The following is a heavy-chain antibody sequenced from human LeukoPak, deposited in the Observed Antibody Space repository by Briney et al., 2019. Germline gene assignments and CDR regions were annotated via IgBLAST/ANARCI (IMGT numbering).Heavy chain of an antibody. Sequence: ASVKVSCKASGYTFTNYGISWVRQAPGQGLEWMGWISTYNGNTNYAQKLQGRVTMTTDTSTSTAYMDLRSLRSDDTAVYYCARGGVSSSWYRTTDYWGQGTLVTVSS. CDR1: GYTFTNYG. CDR2: ISTYNGNT. J-gene: IGHJ4*02. V-gene: IGHV1-18*01. D-gene: IGHD6-13*01. CDR3: ARGGVSSSWYRTTDY.